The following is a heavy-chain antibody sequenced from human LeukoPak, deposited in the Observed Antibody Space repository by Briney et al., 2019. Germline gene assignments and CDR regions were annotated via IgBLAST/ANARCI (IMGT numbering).Heavy chain of an antibody. CDR3: AKLKRDSGSYWDY. CDR1: GFTFSSYA. CDR2: ISYDGSNK. D-gene: IGHD1-26*01. V-gene: IGHV3-30-3*02. Sequence: GRSLRLSCAASGFTFSSYAMHWVRQAPGKGLEWVAVISYDGSNKYYADSVKGRFTISRDNSKNTLYLQMNSLRAEDTAVYYCAKLKRDSGSYWDYWGQGTLVTVSS. J-gene: IGHJ4*02.